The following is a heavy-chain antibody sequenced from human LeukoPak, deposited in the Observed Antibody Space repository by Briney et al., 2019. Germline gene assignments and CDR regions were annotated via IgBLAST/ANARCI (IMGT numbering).Heavy chain of an antibody. Sequence: SGGSLRLSCVASGVTLSSYGMHWVRQAPGKGLEWVSYISSSSSTIYYADSVKGRFTISRDNAKNSLYLQMNSLRAEDTAVYYCARLVGATDYWGQGTLVTVSS. CDR3: ARLVGATDY. J-gene: IGHJ4*02. CDR1: GVTLSSYG. CDR2: ISSSSSTI. D-gene: IGHD1-26*01. V-gene: IGHV3-48*04.